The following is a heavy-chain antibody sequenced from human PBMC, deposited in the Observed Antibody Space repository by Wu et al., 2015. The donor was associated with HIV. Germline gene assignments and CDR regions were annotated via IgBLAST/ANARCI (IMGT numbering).Heavy chain of an antibody. Sequence: QVQLVQSETEVKKPGASVRVSCKTSGYTYTNYGISWLRQAPGQGLEWMGWISSYDGNTSYEQKFQGRVTMTTDSSTRTAYMDLRSLTSDDTAVYFCVGYSRGYNWFRNWGQGTLVTVSS. CDR3: VGYSRGYNWFRN. CDR1: GYTYTNYG. V-gene: IGHV1-18*01. D-gene: IGHD5-24*01. CDR2: ISSYDGNT. J-gene: IGHJ4*02.